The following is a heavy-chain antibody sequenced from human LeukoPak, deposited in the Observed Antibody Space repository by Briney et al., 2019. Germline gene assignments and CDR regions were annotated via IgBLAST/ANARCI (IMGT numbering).Heavy chain of an antibody. D-gene: IGHD4-23*01. V-gene: IGHV3-20*04. CDR1: GFIFDDYG. CDR3: ARDGIGFYGGNSYYFDY. J-gene: IGHJ4*02. Sequence: GGSLRLSCAAFGFIFDDYGMSWVRQAPGKGLEWVSGINWNGGSTGYADSVKGRFTISRDNAKNSLYLQMNSLRAEDTAVYYCARDGIGFYGGNSYYFDYWGQGTLVTVSS. CDR2: INWNGGST.